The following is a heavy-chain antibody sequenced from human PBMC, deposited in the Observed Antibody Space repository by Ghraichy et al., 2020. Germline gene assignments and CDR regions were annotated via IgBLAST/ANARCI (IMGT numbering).Heavy chain of an antibody. CDR3: ARDTVNVVVVAATLGVGCAFDI. CDR2: IIPIFGTA. CDR1: GGTFSSYA. V-gene: IGHV1-69*13. D-gene: IGHD2-15*01. Sequence: SVKVSCKASGGTFSSYAISWVRQAPGQGLEWMGGIIPIFGTANYAQKFQGRVTITADESTSTAYMELSSLRSEDTAVYYCARDTVNVVVVAATLGVGCAFDIWGQGTMVTVSS. J-gene: IGHJ3*02.